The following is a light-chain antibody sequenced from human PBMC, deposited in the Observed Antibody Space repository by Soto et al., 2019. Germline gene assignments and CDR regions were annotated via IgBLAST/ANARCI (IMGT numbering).Light chain of an antibody. CDR3: RSYAGSSVV. CDR1: SSDVGGYNY. J-gene: IGLJ2*01. Sequence: QSALTQPPSASGSPGQSVTISCTGTSSDVGGYNYVSWYQQHPGKAPKLMIYEVSKRPSGVPDRFSGSKSGNTASLTVSGLQAEDESVHDCRSYAGSSVVFGGGTKLTVL. V-gene: IGLV2-8*01. CDR2: EVS.